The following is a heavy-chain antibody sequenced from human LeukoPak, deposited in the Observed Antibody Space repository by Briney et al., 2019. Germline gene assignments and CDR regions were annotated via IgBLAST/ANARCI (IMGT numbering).Heavy chain of an antibody. V-gene: IGHV3-23*01. Sequence: GGSLRLSCAASGITFTSHAMSWVRQAPGKGLEWVSPISGSGGHTYYGDSVKGRFTISRDNSKSTLYLQMNSLRAEDTAVYYCAKGGVATMRDGYNYYYYYMEVWGRGTTVTVSS. J-gene: IGHJ6*03. CDR1: GITFTSHA. CDR3: AKGGVATMRDGYNYYYYYMEV. CDR2: ISGSGGHT. D-gene: IGHD5-24*01.